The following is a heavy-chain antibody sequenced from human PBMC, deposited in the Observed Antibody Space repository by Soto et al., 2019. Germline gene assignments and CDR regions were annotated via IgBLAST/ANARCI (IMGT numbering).Heavy chain of an antibody. Sequence: QVQLVESGGGVVQPGRSLRLSCAASGFTFRSYAMHWVRQSPGKGLEWVAAMSYDGSNKYYADSVKGRFTISRDNSKNTLYLQMNSLRAEDTALFDCTRAQWDLPDYWGQGTLVSVSS. CDR1: GFTFRSYA. CDR2: MSYDGSNK. CDR3: TRAQWDLPDY. D-gene: IGHD1-26*01. J-gene: IGHJ4*02. V-gene: IGHV3-30-3*01.